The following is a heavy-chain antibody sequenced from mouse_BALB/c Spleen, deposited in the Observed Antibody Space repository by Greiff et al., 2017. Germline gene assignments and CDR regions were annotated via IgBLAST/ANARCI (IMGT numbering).Heavy chain of an antibody. CDR2: IYPGDGDT. J-gene: IGHJ2*01. D-gene: IGHD1-1*01. Sequence: VQLQQSGPELVKPGASVKISCKASGYAFSSSWMNWVKQRPGQGLEWIGRIYPGDGDTNYNGKFKGKATLTADKSSSTAYMQLSSLTSVDSAVYFCARDDYGSSYSENYWGQGTTLTVSS. V-gene: IGHV1-82*01. CDR1: GYAFSSSW. CDR3: ARDDYGSSYSENY.